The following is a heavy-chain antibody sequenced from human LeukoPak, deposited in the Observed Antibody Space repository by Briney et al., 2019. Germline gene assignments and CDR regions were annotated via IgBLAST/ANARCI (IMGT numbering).Heavy chain of an antibody. CDR2: ISWNSGST. Sequence: PGRSLRLSCAASAFTFDDYAMHWVRQAPGKGLEWVSGISWNSGSTGYVDSVKGRFTISRDNTKNLLFLEMNNLRGDDTAIYYCVRESRPGGAMGLYHNLDYWGQGTLVAVSS. CDR3: VRESRPGGAMGLYHNLDY. D-gene: IGHD1-1*01. J-gene: IGHJ4*02. CDR1: AFTFDDYA. V-gene: IGHV3-9*01.